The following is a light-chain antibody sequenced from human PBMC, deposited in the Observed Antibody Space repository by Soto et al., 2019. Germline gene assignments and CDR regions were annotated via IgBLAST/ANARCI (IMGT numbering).Light chain of an antibody. CDR3: QQSYSTHET. V-gene: IGKV1-39*01. Sequence: DIQMTQSPASLSASVGGRFTITCRASQSISSYLHWYQQKPGKAPKLLIYAASSLQSGVPSRFSGSGSGTDFTLTISSLQPEDFATYYCQQSYSTHETFGQGTKVDI. CDR1: QSISSY. CDR2: AAS. J-gene: IGKJ1*01.